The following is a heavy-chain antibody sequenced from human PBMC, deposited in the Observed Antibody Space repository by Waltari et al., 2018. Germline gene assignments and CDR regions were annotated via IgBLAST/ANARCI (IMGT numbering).Heavy chain of an antibody. D-gene: IGHD4-17*01. J-gene: IGHJ4*02. CDR2: IYTDGRT. Sequence: EVQLVESGGGLIQPGGSLRLSCAASGFTVTDNYMSWVRQGPGKGLEWVSVIYTDGRTYYADSVKGRFTVSRDDSKNTLYLQMNSLRAEDTAMYYCASDGFPDDYGDYLGYWGQGTLVTVSS. CDR1: GFTVTDNY. CDR3: ASDGFPDDYGDYLGY. V-gene: IGHV3-53*01.